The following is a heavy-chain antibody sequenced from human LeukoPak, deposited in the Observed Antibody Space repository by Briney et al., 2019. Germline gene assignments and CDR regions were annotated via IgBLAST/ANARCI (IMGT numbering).Heavy chain of an antibody. V-gene: IGHV3-23*01. J-gene: IGHJ6*02. Sequence: GGSLRLSCAASGFTFSSYAMSWVRQAPGKGLEWVSVISGSGGSTYYADSVKGRFTISRDNSKNTLYLQMNSLRAEDTAVYYCAKELGYCSGGSCYGPYYYYGMDVWGQGTTVTVSS. CDR1: GFTFSSYA. D-gene: IGHD2-15*01. CDR2: ISGSGGST. CDR3: AKELGYCSGGSCYGPYYYYGMDV.